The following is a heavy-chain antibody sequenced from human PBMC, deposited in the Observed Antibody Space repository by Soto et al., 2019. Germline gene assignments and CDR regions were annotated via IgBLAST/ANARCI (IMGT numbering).Heavy chain of an antibody. Sequence: EEKLVESGGGLVQPGGSLRLSCAASGFIFSTYKMNWVRQAPGKGLEWVSYISSDRSTIYYADSVKGRFTISRDNAKNSLYLQMNSLRDEDTAVYYCAREIIIGQWGQGTLVTVSS. D-gene: IGHD3-16*01. CDR3: AREIIIGQ. CDR2: ISSDRSTI. V-gene: IGHV3-48*02. J-gene: IGHJ4*02. CDR1: GFIFSTYK.